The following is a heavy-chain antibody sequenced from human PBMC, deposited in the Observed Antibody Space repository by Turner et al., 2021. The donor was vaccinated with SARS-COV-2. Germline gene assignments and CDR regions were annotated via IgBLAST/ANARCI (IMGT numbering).Heavy chain of an antibody. J-gene: IGHJ4*02. V-gene: IGHV1-69*01. Sequence: QVQLVQSGAEVKKPGSSVKVSCKASGGTFSSYAISWVRQAPGQGLEWMGGTIPILGTANYAKKFQGRVTITADESTSTAYMELSSLRSEDTAVYYCARVSGDDYGVGFDYWGQGTLVTVSS. CDR2: TIPILGTA. CDR3: ARVSGDDYGVGFDY. CDR1: GGTFSSYA. D-gene: IGHD4-17*01.